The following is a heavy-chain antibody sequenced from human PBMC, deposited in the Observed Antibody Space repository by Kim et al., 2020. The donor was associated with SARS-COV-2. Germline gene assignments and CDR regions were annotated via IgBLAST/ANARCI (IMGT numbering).Heavy chain of an antibody. Sequence: GGSLRLSCAASGFTFSSYAMSWVRQAPGKGLEWVSAISGSGGSTYYADSVKGRFTISRDNSKNTLYLQMNSLRAEDTAVYYCAKDGGGTDYYGSGSYYCYFDYWGQGTLVTVSS. D-gene: IGHD3-10*01. J-gene: IGHJ4*02. CDR3: AKDGGGTDYYGSGSYYCYFDY. CDR2: ISGSGGST. CDR1: GFTFSSYA. V-gene: IGHV3-23*01.